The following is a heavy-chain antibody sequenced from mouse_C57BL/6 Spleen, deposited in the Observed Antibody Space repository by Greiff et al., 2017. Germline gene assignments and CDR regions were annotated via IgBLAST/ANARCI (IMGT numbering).Heavy chain of an antibody. Sequence: QVQLQQPGAELVRPGSSVKLSCKASGYTFTSYWMHWVKQRPIQGLEWIGNIDPSDSETHYNQKFKDKATLTVDKSSSTAYMQLSSLTSEDSAVYYCARKGYDGYHMGAMDYWGQGTSVTVSS. CDR3: ARKGYDGYHMGAMDY. J-gene: IGHJ4*01. CDR2: IDPSDSET. D-gene: IGHD2-3*01. CDR1: GYTFTSYW. V-gene: IGHV1-52*01.